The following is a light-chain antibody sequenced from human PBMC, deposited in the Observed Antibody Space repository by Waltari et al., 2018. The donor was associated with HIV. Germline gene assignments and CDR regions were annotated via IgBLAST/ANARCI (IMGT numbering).Light chain of an antibody. V-gene: IGLV2-23*01. CDR3: CSYGGSTDVV. CDR1: SSDVGSYKL. Sequence: QSALTQPASVSGSPGKAITISCTGPSSDVGSYKLVSWYQHHAGKAPNLVIYEGSKRPSGVSNRFSGSKSGNTASLTISGLQAEDEADYYCCSYGGSTDVVFGGGTKLTVL. CDR2: EGS. J-gene: IGLJ2*01.